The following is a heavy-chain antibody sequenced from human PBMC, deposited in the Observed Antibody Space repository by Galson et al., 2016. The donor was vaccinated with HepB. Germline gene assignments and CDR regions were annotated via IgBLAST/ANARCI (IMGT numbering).Heavy chain of an antibody. Sequence: SVKVSCKASGYTFTDYYMHWVRQAPGQGLEWMGWINPNTGVTDYAQKFQGWVTMTRDTSIRTVFMELSSLKSDTTADYYCAREGGSSGWYGGHFDSWGQGTLVTVSS. V-gene: IGHV1-2*04. J-gene: IGHJ4*02. CDR1: GYTFTDYY. CDR3: AREGGSSGWYGGHFDS. D-gene: IGHD6-19*01. CDR2: INPNTGVT.